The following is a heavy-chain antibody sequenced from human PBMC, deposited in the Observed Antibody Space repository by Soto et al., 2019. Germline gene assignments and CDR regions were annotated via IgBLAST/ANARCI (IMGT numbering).Heavy chain of an antibody. D-gene: IGHD3-3*01. CDR2: VHYTGST. V-gene: IGHV4-61*03. J-gene: IGHJ6*02. CDR3: ARDRGNFGVVLADFYQYGMDV. CDR1: GDSVTSGSIY. Sequence: QVQLQESGPGLVKPSETLSLTCTVSGDSVTSGSIYWSWIRQPPGKGLEWIGYVHYTGSTNYNPSLKSRVAISVDPSKTHFSLTLSAVTAADTAVYYCARDRGNFGVVLADFYQYGMDVWGQGTTVTVSS.